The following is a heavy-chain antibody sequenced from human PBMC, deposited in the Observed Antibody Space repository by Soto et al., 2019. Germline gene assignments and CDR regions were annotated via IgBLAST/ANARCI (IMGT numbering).Heavy chain of an antibody. J-gene: IGHJ6*02. CDR3: ARGDATKIVVTTYYAMDV. CDR1: GYTFTSYG. CDR2: ISAYNGNT. V-gene: IGHV1-18*01. Sequence: GASVKVSCKASGYTFTSYGISWVRQAPGQGLEWMGWISAYNGNTNYAQKLQGRVTITTDESTSTVYMDVSSLRSEDTAVYYCARGDATKIVVTTYYAMDVWGQGTTVTVSS. D-gene: IGHD4-17*01.